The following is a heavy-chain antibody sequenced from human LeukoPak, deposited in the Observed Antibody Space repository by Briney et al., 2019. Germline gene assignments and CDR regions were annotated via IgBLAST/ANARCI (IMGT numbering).Heavy chain of an antibody. J-gene: IGHJ4*02. CDR1: GGSISSGGYF. CDR2: IYYSGST. V-gene: IGHV4-31*01. CDR3: ARHGGYADY. Sequence: ASQTLSLTCTVSGGSISSGGYFWSWIRQHPEKGLEWIGYIYYSGSTYYNPSLKSQITISVDTSKNQFSLKLSSVTAADTAVYYCARHGGYADYWGQGTLVTVSS. D-gene: IGHD5-18*01.